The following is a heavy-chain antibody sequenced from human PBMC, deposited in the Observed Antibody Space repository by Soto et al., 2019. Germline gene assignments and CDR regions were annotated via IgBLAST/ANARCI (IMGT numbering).Heavy chain of an antibody. CDR3: ARQDGYYYYMDV. V-gene: IGHV4-59*08. CDR1: GGSFSSHY. J-gene: IGHJ6*03. Sequence: QVELQESGPGLVKPSETLSLTCKVSGGSFSSHYWSWIRQPPGEGMEWIGYVFYTGSTNYNPSLRSRVLDHLETAKNQFSLKLRSVTAAGTAVYYCARQDGYYYYMDVWGKGTTVTLSS. CDR2: VFYTGST.